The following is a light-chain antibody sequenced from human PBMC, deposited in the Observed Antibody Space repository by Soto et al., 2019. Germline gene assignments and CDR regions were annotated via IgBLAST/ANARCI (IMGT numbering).Light chain of an antibody. Sequence: DLQMTQSPSSLSASVGDRVTITCRASQDIGNDLAWFQQTPGKAPKRLIYTASSLQSGVPSRFSGSGSGTEFTLTISSLQPEDFATYYCLQHNSYPLTFGGGTKVEIK. CDR3: LQHNSYPLT. J-gene: IGKJ4*01. V-gene: IGKV1-17*01. CDR2: TAS. CDR1: QDIGND.